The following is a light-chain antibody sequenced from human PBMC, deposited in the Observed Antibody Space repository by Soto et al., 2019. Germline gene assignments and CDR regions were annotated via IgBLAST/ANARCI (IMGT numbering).Light chain of an antibody. V-gene: IGKV3-20*01. Sequence: ELVLTQSPGTQSLSPGERDTLSCRASQSVSSSYLAWYQQKPGQAPRLLIYGASSRATGIPDRFSGSGSGTDFTLTISRLEPEDFAVYYCQQYGSSRTFGQGTKVDNK. CDR3: QQYGSSRT. CDR2: GAS. J-gene: IGKJ1*01. CDR1: QSVSSSY.